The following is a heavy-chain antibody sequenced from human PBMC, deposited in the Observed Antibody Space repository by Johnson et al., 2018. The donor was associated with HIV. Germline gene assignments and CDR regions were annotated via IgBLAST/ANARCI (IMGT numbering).Heavy chain of an antibody. V-gene: IGHV3-11*04. D-gene: IGHD1-26*01. CDR1: GFTFDDYG. Sequence: QVQLVESGGGLVQPGGSLRLSCAASGFTFDDYGMSWIRQAPGKGLEWVSYISSSGSTIYYADSVKGRFTISRDNAKNSLYLQMNSLRAEDTAVYYCARDGSGSSPVDAFDIWGQVTMVTVSS. CDR2: ISSSGSTI. J-gene: IGHJ3*02. CDR3: ARDGSGSSPVDAFDI.